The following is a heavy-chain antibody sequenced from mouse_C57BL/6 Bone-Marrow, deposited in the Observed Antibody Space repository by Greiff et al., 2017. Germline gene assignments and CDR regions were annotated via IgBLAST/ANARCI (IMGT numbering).Heavy chain of an antibody. V-gene: IGHV5-12*01. Sequence: EVQLVESGGGLVQPGGSLKLSCAASGFTFSDYYMYWVRQTPEKRLEWVAYISNGGGSTYYSDTVKDRFTISRDNAKNTLYLQMSRLKSEDTAMYYCASLYGYDEGAWFAYWGQGTLVTVSA. CDR2: ISNGGGST. D-gene: IGHD2-2*01. CDR1: GFTFSDYY. CDR3: ASLYGYDEGAWFAY. J-gene: IGHJ3*01.